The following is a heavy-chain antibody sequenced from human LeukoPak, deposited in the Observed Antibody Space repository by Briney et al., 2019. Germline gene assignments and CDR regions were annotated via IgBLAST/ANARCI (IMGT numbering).Heavy chain of an antibody. CDR1: GFTVSSNY. J-gene: IGHJ6*03. CDR2: IYSGGST. CDR3: ASSLTTVTLYYYYYTDV. V-gene: IGHV3-66*02. Sequence: QPGGSLRLSSAASGFTVSSNYMSWVRQALGKGLEWVSVIYSGGSTYDADSVKGRFTISRDNSKNTLYLQMNSLRAEDTAVYYCASSLTTVTLYYYYYTDVWGKGTTVTVSS. D-gene: IGHD4-11*01.